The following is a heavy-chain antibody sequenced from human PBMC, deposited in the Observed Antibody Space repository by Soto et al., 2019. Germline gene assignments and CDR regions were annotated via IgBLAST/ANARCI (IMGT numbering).Heavy chain of an antibody. V-gene: IGHV3-48*02. Sequence: EVQLVESGGGLVQPGGSLRLSCAASGFIFSTYSMNWVRQAPGKGLEWISFINSGSTSIYYADSVRGRFTISRDNAANSLFLQMNSLRDEEPAVYYRAELYSTSTVSRWFDPWGQGNLGPGSP. CDR3: AELYSTSTVSRWFDP. CDR2: INSGSTSI. D-gene: IGHD6-13*01. J-gene: IGHJ5*02. CDR1: GFIFSTYS.